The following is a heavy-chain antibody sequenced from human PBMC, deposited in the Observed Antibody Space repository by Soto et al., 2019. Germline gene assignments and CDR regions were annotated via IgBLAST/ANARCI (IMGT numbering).Heavy chain of an antibody. D-gene: IGHD3-10*01. CDR1: GGSIRSGGYY. CDR3: ATRNDGSGSLDF. Sequence: TSETLSLTCTVSGGSIRSGGYYWSWVRQNPRKGLEWIGNIYYSGNTYYNPSLKSRLTISVDTSKNQFSLNLSSVTAADTAVYYCATRNDGSGSLDFWGQGALVTVSS. J-gene: IGHJ4*02. CDR2: IYYSGNT. V-gene: IGHV4-31*03.